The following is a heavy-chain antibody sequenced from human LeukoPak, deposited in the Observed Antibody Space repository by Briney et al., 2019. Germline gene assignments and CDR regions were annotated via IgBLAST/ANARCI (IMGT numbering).Heavy chain of an antibody. CDR2: ISAYNGNT. CDR1: GYTFTSYG. J-gene: IGHJ6*03. V-gene: IGHV1-18*01. Sequence: ASVKVSCKASGYTFTSYGISWVRQAPGQGLEWMGWISAYNGNTNYAQKLQGRVTMTTDTSTSTAYMELRSLRSDDTAVYYCARGPPYSGYDWDFYYYYMDVWGKGTTVTVSS. CDR3: ARGPPYSGYDWDFYYYYMDV. D-gene: IGHD5-12*01.